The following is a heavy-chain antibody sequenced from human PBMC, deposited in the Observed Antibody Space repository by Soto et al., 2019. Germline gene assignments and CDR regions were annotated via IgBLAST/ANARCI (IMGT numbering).Heavy chain of an antibody. V-gene: IGHV1-46*01. D-gene: IGHD4-17*01. CDR2: INPSGGST. J-gene: IGHJ6*02. Sequence: ASVKVSCKASGYTFTSYHMHWVRQAPGQGLEWMGIINPSGGSTSCAQNFQGRVTVTRDTSTSTVYMELSSLISEDTAVYYCARGPMTTVTRTYYYGMDVWGQGTTVTVSS. CDR3: ARGPMTTVTRTYYYGMDV. CDR1: GYTFTSYH.